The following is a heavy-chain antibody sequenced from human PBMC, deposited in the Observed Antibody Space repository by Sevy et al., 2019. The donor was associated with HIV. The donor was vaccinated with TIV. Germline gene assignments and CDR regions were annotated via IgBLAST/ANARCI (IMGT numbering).Heavy chain of an antibody. V-gene: IGHV4-59*11. CDR2: IYDSGSS. D-gene: IGHD3-22*01. CDR3: ARGGGLTYYDTTGFQNYFDA. Sequence: SETLSLTCAISGGSISGHYWGWIRQPPGKGLEWIAYIYDSGSSNYNPSLSGRVTISVDTSKNQFSLRLSCVTAADTAVYYCARGGGLTYYDTTGFQNYFDAWGPGTLVTVSS. CDR1: GGSISGHY. J-gene: IGHJ4*02.